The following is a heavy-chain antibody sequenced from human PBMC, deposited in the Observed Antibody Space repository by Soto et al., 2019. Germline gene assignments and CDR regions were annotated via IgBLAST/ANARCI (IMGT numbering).Heavy chain of an antibody. CDR1: GFTFSSYG. V-gene: IGHV3-30*18. CDR2: ISYDGSNK. J-gene: IGHJ4*02. CDR3: EKDERRVYYDSSGHFDY. Sequence: GGSLRLSCAASGFTFSSYGMHWVRQAPGKGLEWVAVISYDGSNKYYADSVKGRFTISRDNSKNTLYLQMNSLRAEDTAVYYCEKDERRVYYDSSGHFDYWGQGTLVTVSS. D-gene: IGHD3-22*01.